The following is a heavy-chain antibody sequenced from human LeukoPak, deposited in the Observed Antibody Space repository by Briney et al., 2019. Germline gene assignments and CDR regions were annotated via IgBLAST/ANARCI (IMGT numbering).Heavy chain of an antibody. J-gene: IGHJ4*02. CDR3: SRGGTYSGSYSY. CDR2: IIPIFGTA. CDR1: GGTFSSYA. V-gene: IGHV1-69*05. D-gene: IGHD1-26*01. Sequence: ASVKVSCKASGGTFSSYAISWVRQAPGPGLEWMGGIIPIFGTANYAQKFQGRVTITTDESTSTAYMEMSSLRSEDTAVYYCSRGGTYSGSYSYWGQGTLVTVSS.